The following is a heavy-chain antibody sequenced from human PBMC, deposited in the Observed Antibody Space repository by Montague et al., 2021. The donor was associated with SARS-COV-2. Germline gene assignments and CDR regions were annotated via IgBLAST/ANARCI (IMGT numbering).Heavy chain of an antibody. CDR3: ARQDAWAYCGDECYRGWFDS. J-gene: IGHJ5*01. CDR2: IFYNGST. CDR1: FXSISTYY. D-gene: IGHD2-21*01. V-gene: IGHV4-59*01. Sequence: SETLSLTCTVSFXSISTYYWSWIRQPPGKGLEWIGFIFYNGSTKYNPSLKRRVSISLDTSKNQFSLKLSSATAADTAVYYCARQDAWAYCGDECYRGWFDSWGQGTLVTVSS.